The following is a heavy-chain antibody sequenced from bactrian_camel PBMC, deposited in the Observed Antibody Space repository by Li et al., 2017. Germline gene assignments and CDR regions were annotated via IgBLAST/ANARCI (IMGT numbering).Heavy chain of an antibody. CDR2: VDSDGSIS. Sequence: HVQLVESGGGSVQAGGSLRLSCVASGDTHMRYCMAWFRQPPGKEREGIAGVDSDGSISYSDSVKGRFTVSRDHAKATLDLEMNTLEVEDTAMYYCAAEQATCAGTFCYCPALRIASEYNSWGRGTQVTVS. J-gene: IGHJ4*01. CDR3: AAEQATCAGTFCYCPALRIASEYNS. V-gene: IGHV3S6*01. CDR1: GDTHMRYC. D-gene: IGHD6*01.